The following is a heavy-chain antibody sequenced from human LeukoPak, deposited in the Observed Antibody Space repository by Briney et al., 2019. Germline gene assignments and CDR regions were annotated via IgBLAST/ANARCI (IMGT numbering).Heavy chain of an antibody. CDR3: ARGIFGSGSYPDF. V-gene: IGHV3-33*01. CDR1: GFAFNTYA. CDR2: IWHDGSHK. J-gene: IGHJ4*02. D-gene: IGHD3-10*01. Sequence: GRSLRLSCAASGFAFNTYAMHWVRQAPGQGLEWVALIWHDGSHKFYSNSVKGQFTISRDNSKNTVSLQMNNLRPEDTAVYYCARGIFGSGSYPDFWGQGTLVTVSS.